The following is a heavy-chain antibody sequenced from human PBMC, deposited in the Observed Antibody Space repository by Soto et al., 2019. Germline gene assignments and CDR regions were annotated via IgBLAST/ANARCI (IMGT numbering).Heavy chain of an antibody. CDR1: GFSFSRSG. V-gene: IGHV3-33*03. CDR3: GFDTTGLLDY. Sequence: QVHLVESGGGVVQPGRSLTLSCAASGFSFSRSGMHWVRQAPVKGLEWVAVIWHDGNKKYYGDSVRGRFTISRDNSKNTLDLEMNCRRAEYTAVYYLGFDTTGLLDYWGQGTLVTVSS. CDR2: IWHDGNKK. J-gene: IGHJ4*02. D-gene: IGHD3-16*01.